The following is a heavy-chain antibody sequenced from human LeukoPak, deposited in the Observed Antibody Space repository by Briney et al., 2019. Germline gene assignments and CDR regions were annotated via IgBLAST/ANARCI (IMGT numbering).Heavy chain of an antibody. CDR1: GFTVSDHY. V-gene: IGHV3-72*01. CDR3: TRPSYYDSRGYSTNGFDI. CDR2: NRDKSKSYTT. D-gene: IGHD3-22*01. Sequence: GGSLRLSCVASGFTVSDHYIDWVRQAPGKGLEWVGRNRDKSKSYTTDYAASVRGRFTISKDDSKNSLYLQMYSLKTEDTAVYFCTRPSYYDSRGYSTNGFDIWGQGTMVTVSS. J-gene: IGHJ3*02.